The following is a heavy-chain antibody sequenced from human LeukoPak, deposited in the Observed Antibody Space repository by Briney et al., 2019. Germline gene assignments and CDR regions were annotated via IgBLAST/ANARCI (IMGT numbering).Heavy chain of an antibody. J-gene: IGHJ4*02. D-gene: IGHD2-21*02. CDR3: ARRCGGDCYSAFDY. CDR2: ISAYNGNT. V-gene: IGHV1-18*04. CDR1: GYTFTGYY. Sequence: GASVKVSCKASGYTFTGYYMHWVRQAPGQGLEWMGWISAYNGNTNYAQKLQGRVTMTTDTSTSTAYMELRSLRSDDTAVYYCARRCGGDCYSAFDYWGQGTLVTVSS.